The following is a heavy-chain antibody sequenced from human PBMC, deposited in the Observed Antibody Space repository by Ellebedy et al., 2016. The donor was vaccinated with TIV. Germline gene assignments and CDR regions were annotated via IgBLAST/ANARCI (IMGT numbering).Heavy chain of an antibody. J-gene: IGHJ5*01. CDR3: ARVRHYNRGDNWFDS. D-gene: IGHD1-1*01. V-gene: IGHV3-53*01. CDR2: IYGGGST. Sequence: GGSLRLXXAVSGVTVSTNYISWVRQAPGKGLEWVSVIYGGGSTDYAASVKGRFTISRDTSKNTVYLQMNSLRAEDTAMYYCARVRHYNRGDNWFDSWGQGTLVTVSS. CDR1: GVTVSTNY.